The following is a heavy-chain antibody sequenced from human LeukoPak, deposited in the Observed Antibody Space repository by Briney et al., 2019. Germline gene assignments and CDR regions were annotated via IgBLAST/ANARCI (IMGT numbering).Heavy chain of an antibody. CDR3: ARDYSAMGSFDY. D-gene: IGHD2-2*01. CDR1: GFTFSSYS. Sequence: PGGSLRLSCAASGFTFSSYSMNWVRQAPGKGLEWVANINQDGSVKYYVDSVKGRFTISRDNAENSLYLQMNSLRADDTAVYYCARDYSAMGSFDYWGQGTLVTVSS. J-gene: IGHJ4*02. V-gene: IGHV3-7*04. CDR2: INQDGSVK.